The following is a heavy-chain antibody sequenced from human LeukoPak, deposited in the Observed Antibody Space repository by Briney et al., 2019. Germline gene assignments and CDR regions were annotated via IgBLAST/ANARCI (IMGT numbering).Heavy chain of an antibody. D-gene: IGHD2-21*01. Sequence: ASVKVSFKASGYTFTSYYMHWVRQAPGQGLEWMGLINPTGGSTGYAQKFQGRVTMTRGMSTSTDYMELSSLRSEDTAIYYCARDNSVGDNAWWFDPWGQGTLVTVSS. CDR1: GYTFTSYY. V-gene: IGHV1-46*01. J-gene: IGHJ5*02. CDR3: ARDNSVGDNAWWFDP. CDR2: INPTGGST.